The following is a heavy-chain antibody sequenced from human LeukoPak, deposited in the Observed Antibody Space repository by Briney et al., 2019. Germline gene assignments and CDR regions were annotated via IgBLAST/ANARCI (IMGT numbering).Heavy chain of an antibody. V-gene: IGHV1-46*03. Sequence: GASVKVSCKASGYTFTSYCMHWVRQAPGQGLEWMGIINPSGGSTSYAQKFQGRVTMTRDTSTSTVYMELSSLRSEDTAVYYCARDAGGYCSSTSCPTGYFQHWGQGTLVTVSS. J-gene: IGHJ1*01. CDR2: INPSGGST. D-gene: IGHD2-2*01. CDR1: GYTFTSYC. CDR3: ARDAGGYCSSTSCPTGYFQH.